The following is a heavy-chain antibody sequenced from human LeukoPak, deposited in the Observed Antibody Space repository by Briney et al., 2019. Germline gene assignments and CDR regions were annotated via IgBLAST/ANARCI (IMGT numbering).Heavy chain of an antibody. J-gene: IGHJ6*03. D-gene: IGHD2-2*01. CDR3: ARGYCSSTSCYGYYYYYMDV. CDR1: GGTFSSYA. V-gene: IGHV1-69*13. CDR2: IIPIFGTA. Sequence: ASVKVSCKASGGTFSSYAISWVRQAPGQGLEWMGGIIPIFGTANYAQKFQGRVTITADESTSIAYMELSSLRSEDTAVYYCARGYCSSTSCYGYYYYYMDVWGKGTTVTVSS.